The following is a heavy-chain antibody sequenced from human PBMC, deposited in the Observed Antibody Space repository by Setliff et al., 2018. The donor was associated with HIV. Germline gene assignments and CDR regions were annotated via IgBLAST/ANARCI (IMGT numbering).Heavy chain of an antibody. V-gene: IGHV3-48*01. CDR1: GFTFSNFP. CDR3: ASERVGALDY. Sequence: WGSLRLSCAVSGFTFSNFPMNWVRQAPGQGLEWVSTISSDAVTRTIYYADSVNGRFTNSRDNAKNSLYRQMNSLKAEDTSGYNCASERVGALDYWGQGALVTVSS. CDR2: ISSDAVTRTI. J-gene: IGHJ4*02. D-gene: IGHD3-16*01.